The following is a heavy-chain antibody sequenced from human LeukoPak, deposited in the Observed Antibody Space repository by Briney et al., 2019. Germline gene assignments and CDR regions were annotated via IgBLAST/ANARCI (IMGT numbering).Heavy chain of an antibody. CDR3: ARNAPRTGDFNS. V-gene: IGHV1-46*01. D-gene: IGHD7-27*01. J-gene: IGHJ4*02. CDR2: INPSGGSI. Sequence: GASVKVSCKASGYTFTSYYMHWVRQAPGQGLEWMGIINPSGGSISYAQKFQGRVTMTRDTSTSTVHMELSSLRSEDTAVYYCARNAPRTGDFNSWGQGALVTVSS. CDR1: GYTFTSYY.